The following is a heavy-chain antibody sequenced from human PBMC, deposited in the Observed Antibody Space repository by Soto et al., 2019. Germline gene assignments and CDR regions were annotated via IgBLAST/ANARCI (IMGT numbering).Heavy chain of an antibody. CDR3: AKKEDYDDYGMDV. CDR2: ISGSGGST. D-gene: IGHD3-22*01. Sequence: VQLVESGGGVVQPGRSLRLSCAASGFTFSSYAMHWVRQAPGKGLEWVSAISGSGGSTYYADSVKGRFTISRDNSKNTLYLQMNSLRAEDTAVYYCAKKEDYDDYGMDVWGQGTTVTVSS. V-gene: IGHV3-23*04. CDR1: GFTFSSYA. J-gene: IGHJ6*02.